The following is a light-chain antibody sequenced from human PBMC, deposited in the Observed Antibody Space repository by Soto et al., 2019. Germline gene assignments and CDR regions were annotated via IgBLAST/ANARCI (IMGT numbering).Light chain of an antibody. CDR2: RNN. CDR3: AAWDDSLSAHYV. Sequence: QSALTQPPSASGTPGQRVTISCSGSSSNIGSNYVYWYQQLPGTAPKLLIYRNNQRPSGAPDRFSGSKSGTSASLAISGLRSEDEADYYCAAWDDSLSAHYVFGTGTKVTVL. J-gene: IGLJ1*01. CDR1: SSNIGSNY. V-gene: IGLV1-47*01.